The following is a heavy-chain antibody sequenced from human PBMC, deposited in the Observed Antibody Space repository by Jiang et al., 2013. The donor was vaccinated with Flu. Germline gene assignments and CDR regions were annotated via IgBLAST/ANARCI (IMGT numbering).Heavy chain of an antibody. D-gene: IGHD3-10*01. Sequence: LVESWGKVWYGLGGPVRLSCAVTAITFDDYGMNWVRQAPGKGLEWVAHINWNGGGTGYADSVRGRFTISRDNAKNSLYLQMNSLRAEDTAFYYCATAGYYGSGSEFDYWGQGTLVTVSS. CDR2: INWNGGGT. J-gene: IGHJ4*02. CDR3: ATAGYYGSGSEFDY. CDR1: AITFDDYG. V-gene: IGHV3-20*04.